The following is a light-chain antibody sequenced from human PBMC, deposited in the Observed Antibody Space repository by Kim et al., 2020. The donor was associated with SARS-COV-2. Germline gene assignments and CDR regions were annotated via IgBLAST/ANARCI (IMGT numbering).Light chain of an antibody. Sequence: SATIGDRVTFTCRAGQGINNHLAWFQQKSGIAPKSLIYGASTLQGGVPSRFSGSGFGTGFTLTISSLQPEDFAAYFCQQYSIFPLTFGGGTKLEI. V-gene: IGKV1-16*01. CDR2: GAS. CDR3: QQYSIFPLT. J-gene: IGKJ4*01. CDR1: QGINNH.